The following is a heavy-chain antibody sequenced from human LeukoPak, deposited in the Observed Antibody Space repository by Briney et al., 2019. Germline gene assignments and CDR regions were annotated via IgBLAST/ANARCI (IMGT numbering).Heavy chain of an antibody. CDR1: GYTFTSYD. V-gene: IGHV1-8*01. Sequence: ASVKVSCKASGYTFTSYDINWVRQATGQGLEGMGWMNPNSGNTGYAQKFQGRVTMTRNTSISTAYMELSSLTSEDTAVYYCARGFSIRSNSSGYWGQGTLVTVSS. D-gene: IGHD6-6*01. CDR3: ARGFSIRSNSSGY. CDR2: MNPNSGNT. J-gene: IGHJ4*02.